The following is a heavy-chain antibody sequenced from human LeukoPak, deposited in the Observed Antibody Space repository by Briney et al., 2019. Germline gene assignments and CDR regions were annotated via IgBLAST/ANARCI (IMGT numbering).Heavy chain of an antibody. CDR3: ARLPIPPGWEWLPYYYYGMDV. J-gene: IGHJ6*02. CDR1: GGSFSGYY. CDR2: INHSGST. V-gene: IGHV4-34*01. Sequence: SETLSLTCAVYGGSFSGYYWSWIRQPPGKGLEWIGEINHSGSTNYNPSLRSRVTISVDTSKNQFSLKLSSVTAADTAVYYCARLPIPPGWEWLPYYYYGMDVWGQGTTVTVSS. D-gene: IGHD3-3*01.